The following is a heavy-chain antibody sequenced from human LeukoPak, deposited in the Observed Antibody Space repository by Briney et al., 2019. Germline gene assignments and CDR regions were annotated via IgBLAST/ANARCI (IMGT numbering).Heavy chain of an antibody. CDR3: ARALISGPVDY. CDR2: IYHSGST. CDR1: GGSISSGGYS. D-gene: IGHD2/OR15-2a*01. J-gene: IGHJ4*02. V-gene: IGHV4-30-2*01. Sequence: SETLSLTCAVSGGSISSGGYSWSWIRQPPGKGLEWIGYIYHSGSTYYNPSLKSRVTMSVDRSKNQFSLKLSSVTAADTAVYYCARALISGPVDYWGQGTLVTVSS.